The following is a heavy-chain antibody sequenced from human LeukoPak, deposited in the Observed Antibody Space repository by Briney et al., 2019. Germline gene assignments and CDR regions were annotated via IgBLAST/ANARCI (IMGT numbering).Heavy chain of an antibody. D-gene: IGHD6-19*01. V-gene: IGHV3-21*01. Sequence: PGGSLRLSCAASGFTFSSYSMNWVRQAPGKGLEWVSSISSSSSYIYYADSVKGRFTISRDNSKNTLYLQMNSLRAEDTAVYYCARGGSGWQGLFDYWGQGTLVTVSS. CDR3: ARGGSGWQGLFDY. CDR2: ISSSSSYI. CDR1: GFTFSSYS. J-gene: IGHJ4*02.